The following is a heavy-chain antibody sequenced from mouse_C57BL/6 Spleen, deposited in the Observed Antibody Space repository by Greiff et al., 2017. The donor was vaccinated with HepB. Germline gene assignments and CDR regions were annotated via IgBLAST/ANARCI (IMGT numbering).Heavy chain of an antibody. Sequence: LVESGAELVRPGASVKLSCTASGFNIKDDYMHWVKQRPEQGLEWIGWIDPENGDTEYASKFQGKATITADTSSNTAYLQLSSLTSEDTAVYYGTTLRLTGTGVDYWGQGTTLTVSS. J-gene: IGHJ2*01. CDR2: IDPENGDT. D-gene: IGHD4-1*01. CDR1: GFNIKDDY. CDR3: TTLRLTGTGVDY. V-gene: IGHV14-4*01.